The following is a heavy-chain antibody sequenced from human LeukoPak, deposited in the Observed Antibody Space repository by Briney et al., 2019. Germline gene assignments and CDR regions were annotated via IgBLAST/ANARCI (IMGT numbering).Heavy chain of an antibody. V-gene: IGHV3-30*04. J-gene: IGHJ4*02. CDR2: ISYDGSFQ. CDR1: GFNFVNYA. CDR3: AREIRGYYAAY. Sequence: GGSLRLSCAASGFNFVNYAMHWVRQAPGKGLDWVALISYDGSFQSYADSVKGRFTISRDSTTNTVSLQMNSLRDEDTAMYYCAREIRGYYAAYWGQGILVTVSS. D-gene: IGHD3-3*01.